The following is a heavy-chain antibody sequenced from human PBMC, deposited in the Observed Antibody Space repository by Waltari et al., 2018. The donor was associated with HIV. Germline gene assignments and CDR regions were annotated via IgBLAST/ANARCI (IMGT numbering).Heavy chain of an antibody. V-gene: IGHV4-34*01. CDR3: ARRRLDSLDAFDI. Sequence: QAQLQQWGAGLLKPSETLSLTCAVYGGSFTDFYWNWIRQSPGKGLEWIGEVTHSGGINYDPSLKSRVTISLETSKKQFSLKVTSMTAADTGVYYCARRRLDSLDAFDICGQGTMVTVSS. D-gene: IGHD3-22*01. CDR2: VTHSGGI. J-gene: IGHJ3*02. CDR1: GGSFTDFY.